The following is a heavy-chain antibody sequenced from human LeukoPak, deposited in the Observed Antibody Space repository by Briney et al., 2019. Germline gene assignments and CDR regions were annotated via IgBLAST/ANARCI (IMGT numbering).Heavy chain of an antibody. CDR2: INTITGNP. CDR1: GYTFTSYA. CDR3: ARDRGNFYDFWSYSYNRPNWFDP. J-gene: IGHJ5*02. Sequence: ASVKVSCKASGYTFTSYAMNWVRQAPGQRLEWMGWINTITGNPTYAQGFTRRFVFSLDTSVSTAYLQITSLKAEDTAVYYCARDRGNFYDFWSYSYNRPNWFDPWGQGTLVTVSS. V-gene: IGHV7-4-1*02. D-gene: IGHD3-3*01.